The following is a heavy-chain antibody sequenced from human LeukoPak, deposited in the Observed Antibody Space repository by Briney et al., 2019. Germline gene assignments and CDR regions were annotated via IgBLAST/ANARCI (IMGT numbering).Heavy chain of an antibody. CDR3: ARIRYYYDTSGSPGEYYFDY. CDR1: GDMSEDTFHSFA. J-gene: IGHJ4*02. CDR2: IIPLVERT. V-gene: IGHV1-69*04. D-gene: IGHD3-22*01. Sequence: GASVKVSCKASGDMSEDTFHSFALSWVRQAPGQGLEWMGRIIPLVERTNYAQKFQGRVTITADKSTATAYMEVSSLRPEDTAVYYCARIRYYYDTSGSPGEYYFDYWGQGTLVTVSS.